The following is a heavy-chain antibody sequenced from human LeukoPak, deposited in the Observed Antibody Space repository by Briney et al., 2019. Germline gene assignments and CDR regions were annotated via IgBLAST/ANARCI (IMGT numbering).Heavy chain of an antibody. CDR1: GFTFDDYA. Sequence: GGSLRLSCAASGFTFDDYAMHWVRQAPGKGLEWVSGISWNSGSIGYADSVKGRFTISRDNAKNSLYLQMNSLRAEDTALYYCAKGIAAAVMYYFDYWGQGTLVTVSS. CDR3: AKGIAAAVMYYFDY. D-gene: IGHD6-13*01. V-gene: IGHV3-9*01. CDR2: ISWNSGSI. J-gene: IGHJ4*02.